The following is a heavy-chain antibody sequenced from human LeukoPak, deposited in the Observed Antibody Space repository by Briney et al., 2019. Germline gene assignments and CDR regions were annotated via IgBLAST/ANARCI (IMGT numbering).Heavy chain of an antibody. CDR2: ISAYNGNT. CDR3: ARDEDYYDSSGYYNFDY. Sequence: ASVKVSCKASGYTFTDQYMHWVRQAPGQGLEWMGWISAYNGNTNYAQKLQGRVTMTTDTSTSTAYMELRSLRSDDTAVYYCARDEDYYDSSGYYNFDYWGQGTLVTVSS. D-gene: IGHD3-22*01. CDR1: GYTFTDQY. J-gene: IGHJ4*02. V-gene: IGHV1-18*01.